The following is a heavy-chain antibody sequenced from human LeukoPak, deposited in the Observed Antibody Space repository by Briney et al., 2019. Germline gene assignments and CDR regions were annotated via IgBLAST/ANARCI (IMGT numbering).Heavy chain of an antibody. CDR3: ARDFLLGCSSMNCHPFDY. J-gene: IGHJ4*02. D-gene: IGHD2-15*01. CDR1: GFTFSIYT. V-gene: IGHV3-48*02. CDR2: ISSSSNSI. Sequence: PGGSLRLSCAASGFTFSIYTMTWVRQAPGKGLEWVSYISSSSNSIYYADSVRGRFTISRDNAKNSLYLQMNGLRDEDTAIYSCARDFLLGCSSMNCHPFDYWGQGTLVTVSS.